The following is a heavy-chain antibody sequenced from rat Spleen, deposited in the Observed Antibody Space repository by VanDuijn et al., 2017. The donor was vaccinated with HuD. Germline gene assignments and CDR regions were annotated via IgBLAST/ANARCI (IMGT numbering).Heavy chain of an antibody. D-gene: IGHD1-1*01. J-gene: IGHJ3*01. Sequence: EVQLVESGGGLVQPGRSLKLSCAASGFTFSNYYMAWVRQAPTKGLEWVATISFDGYNTFFRDSVKGRFTISRDNAKNTLYLQMDSLRSEDTATYYCACHKYNSGPFAFWGQGTLVTVSS. CDR2: ISFDGYNT. CDR1: GFTFSNYY. V-gene: IGHV5S23*01. CDR3: ACHKYNSGPFAF.